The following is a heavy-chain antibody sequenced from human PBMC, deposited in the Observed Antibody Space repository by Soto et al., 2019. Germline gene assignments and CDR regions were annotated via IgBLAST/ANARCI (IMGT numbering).Heavy chain of an antibody. CDR1: GFTFSSYG. D-gene: IGHD3-22*01. CDR2: ISYDGSNK. J-gene: IGHJ4*02. CDR3: AKEWVSDCSGWSFGY. V-gene: IGHV3-30*18. Sequence: QVQLVESGGGVVQPGRSLRLSCAASGFTFSSYGMHWVRQAPGKGLEWVAVISYDGSNKYYADSVKGRFTISRDNSKNTLYVQINGLRAEETAVYYCAKEWVSDCSGWSFGYWGQGTRVTASS.